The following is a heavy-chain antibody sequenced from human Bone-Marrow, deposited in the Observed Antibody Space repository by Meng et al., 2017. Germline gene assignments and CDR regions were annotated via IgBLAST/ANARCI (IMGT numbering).Heavy chain of an antibody. Sequence: ASVKVSCKASGYTFTGYYMHWVRQAPGQGLEWMGRINPNSGGTNYAQKFQGRVTMTRDTSTSTVYMELSSLRSEDTAVYYCARGPDPGGYCSGGSCYSPFDYWGQGTLVTVSS. D-gene: IGHD2-15*01. CDR2: INPNSGGT. CDR1: GYTFTGYY. V-gene: IGHV1-2*06. J-gene: IGHJ4*02. CDR3: ARGPDPGGYCSGGSCYSPFDY.